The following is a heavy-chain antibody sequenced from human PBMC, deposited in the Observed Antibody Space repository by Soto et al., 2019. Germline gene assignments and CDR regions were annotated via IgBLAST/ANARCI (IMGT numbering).Heavy chain of an antibody. CDR2: IIPIFGTA. CDR3: ARIPDLLSWSRPETGFDP. D-gene: IGHD3-3*01. V-gene: IGHV1-69*06. CDR1: GGTFSSYA. J-gene: IGHJ5*02. Sequence: QVQLVQSGAEVKKPGSSVKVSCKASGGTFSSYAISWVRQAPGQGLEWMGGIIPIFGTANYAQKFQGRVTITADKSTSTAYMELSSLRSEDTAVYYCARIPDLLSWSRPETGFDPWGQGTLVSVSS.